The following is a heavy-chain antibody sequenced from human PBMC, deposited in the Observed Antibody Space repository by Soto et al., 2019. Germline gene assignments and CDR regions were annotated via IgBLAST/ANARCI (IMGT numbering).Heavy chain of an antibody. CDR1: GGSISSGGYY. D-gene: IGHD3-10*01. CDR3: ARAFPRSGSYYISYYYYGMDV. V-gene: IGHV4-31*03. J-gene: IGHJ6*02. Sequence: SETLSLTCTVSGGSISSGGYYWSWIRLHPGKGLEWIGYIYYSGSTYYSPSLESRVTISVDTSKNQFSLKLSSVTAADTAVYYCARAFPRSGSYYISYYYYGMDVWGQGTTVTVSS. CDR2: IYYSGST.